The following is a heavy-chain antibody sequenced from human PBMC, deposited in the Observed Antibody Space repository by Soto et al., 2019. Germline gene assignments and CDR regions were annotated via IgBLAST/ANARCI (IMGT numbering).Heavy chain of an antibody. CDR1: GFTFSSYA. CDR2: ISDSGGST. Sequence: GGSLRLSCAASGFTFSSYAMSWVRQAPGKGLEWVSAISDSGGSTYYADSVKGRFTLSRDNSKNTLYLQMNSLRAEDTAVYYCARVGDRSGYYYYFDYWGQGTLVTVSS. V-gene: IGHV3-23*01. CDR3: ARVGDRSGYYYYFDY. J-gene: IGHJ4*02. D-gene: IGHD3-22*01.